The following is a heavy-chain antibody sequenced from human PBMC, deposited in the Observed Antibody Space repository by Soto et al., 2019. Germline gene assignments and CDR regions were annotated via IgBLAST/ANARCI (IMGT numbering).Heavy chain of an antibody. J-gene: IGHJ6*02. Sequence: QVQLVQSVAEVKNSGASVKFSCKASVYTFTSYVFSWVCQAPGQGLEGMGGIRAANGNTNYAQKLQGRVTMTTDTSTGTGYMELRSLRSDDTATYYCARDSVRYCRDGVCYQGYYYCAMDVWGQGTTVTVS. CDR3: ARDSVRYCRDGVCYQGYYYCAMDV. V-gene: IGHV1-18*01. CDR1: VYTFTSYV. D-gene: IGHD2-8*01. CDR2: IRAANGNT.